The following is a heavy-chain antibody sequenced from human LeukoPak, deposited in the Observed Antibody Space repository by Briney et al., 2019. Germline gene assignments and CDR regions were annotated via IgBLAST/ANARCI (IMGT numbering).Heavy chain of an antibody. J-gene: IGHJ4*02. CDR2: ISACNGNT. Sequence: GASVKVSCKASGYTFTSYGISWVRQAPGQGLEWMGWISACNGNTNYAQKLQGRVTMTTDTSTSTAYMELRSLRSDDTAVYYCARDRVLRYFDWLLLGDYFDYWGQGTLVTVSS. D-gene: IGHD3-9*01. CDR3: ARDRVLRYFDWLLLGDYFDY. V-gene: IGHV1-18*01. CDR1: GYTFTSYG.